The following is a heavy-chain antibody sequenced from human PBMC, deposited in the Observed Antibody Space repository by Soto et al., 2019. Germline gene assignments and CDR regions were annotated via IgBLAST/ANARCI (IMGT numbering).Heavy chain of an antibody. Sequence: QVQLVQSGAEVKKPGASVKVSCKASGYSFATYGFSWVRQAPGQGLECVGWISAHNGDTHYSQKFQGRVTLTTDTSENTGYTEVTSLTSDATAASFCSTEPIYYNDGMGYYPLGHWGQGTLVTVSS. V-gene: IGHV1-18*04. J-gene: IGHJ4*02. D-gene: IGHD3-22*01. CDR3: STEPIYYNDGMGYYPLGH. CDR1: GYSFATYG. CDR2: ISAHNGDT.